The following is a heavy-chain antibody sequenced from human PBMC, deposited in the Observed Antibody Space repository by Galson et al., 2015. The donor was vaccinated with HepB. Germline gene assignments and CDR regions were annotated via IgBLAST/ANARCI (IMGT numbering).Heavy chain of an antibody. CDR3: LILGGLPAGY. Sequence: SVKVSCKVSGSTLTESSIHWVRQAPGKGLEWMGGFNLEKGETVYAQKFQGRVTMTEDTSTDTAYMEVSSLRSEDTAVYYCLILGGLPAGYWGSGTLVTVSS. J-gene: IGHJ4*02. V-gene: IGHV1-24*01. CDR2: FNLEKGET. CDR1: GSTLTESS. D-gene: IGHD3-3*01.